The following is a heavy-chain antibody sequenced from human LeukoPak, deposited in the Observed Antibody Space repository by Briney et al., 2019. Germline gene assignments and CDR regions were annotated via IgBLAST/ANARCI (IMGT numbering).Heavy chain of an antibody. CDR1: GYSFTDYW. D-gene: IGHD5-12*01. Sequence: GESLKISCQASGYSFTDYWIVWVRQMPGKGLEWMGRIDPSDSYTNYSPSFQGHVTISADKSISTAYLQWSSLKASDTAMYYCARHGGYSGYEGGDYWGQGTLVTVSS. CDR2: IDPSDSYT. CDR3: ARHGGYSGYEGGDY. V-gene: IGHV5-10-1*01. J-gene: IGHJ4*02.